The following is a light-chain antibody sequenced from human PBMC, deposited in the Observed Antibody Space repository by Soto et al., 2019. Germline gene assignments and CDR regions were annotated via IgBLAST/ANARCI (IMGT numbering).Light chain of an antibody. J-gene: IGLJ2*01. V-gene: IGLV2-8*01. Sequence: QSALTQPPSATGSLGQSVTISCTGTSSDVGGYDYVSWYQQHPGKVPKLLIYEVTKRPSGVPDRFSGSKSGNTASLTVSGPQAEDAADYYCISYAGSNILIFGGGTKVTVL. CDR2: EVT. CDR3: ISYAGSNILI. CDR1: SSDVGGYDY.